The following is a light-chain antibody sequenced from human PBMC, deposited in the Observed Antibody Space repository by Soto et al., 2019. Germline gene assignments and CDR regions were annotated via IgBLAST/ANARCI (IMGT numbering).Light chain of an antibody. V-gene: IGLV2-8*01. CDR1: SSDVGGYNY. CDR2: EVS. Sequence: QSALTQPPSASGSPGQSVTISCTGTSSDVGGYNYVSWYQQHPGKAPKLMIYEVSKRPSGVHDRFSGSKSGNTASLTVSGLQAEDEADYYCSSYAGSHNLVFGAGTKRTVL. CDR3: SSYAGSHNLV. J-gene: IGLJ2*01.